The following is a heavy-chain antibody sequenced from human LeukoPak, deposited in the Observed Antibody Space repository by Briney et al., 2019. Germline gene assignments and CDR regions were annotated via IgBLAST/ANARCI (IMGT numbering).Heavy chain of an antibody. CDR1: GFTVSSNY. CDR3: ARMSLVAAGAVDFDY. Sequence: GGSLRLSCAASGFTVSSNYMSWVRQAPGKGLEWVSSISTTSSYVFYADSLKGRFTISRDNAKNSLYLQMNSLRAEDTAVYYCARMSLVAAGAVDFDYWGQGTLVTVSS. D-gene: IGHD6-13*01. CDR2: ISTTSSYV. V-gene: IGHV3-21*01. J-gene: IGHJ4*02.